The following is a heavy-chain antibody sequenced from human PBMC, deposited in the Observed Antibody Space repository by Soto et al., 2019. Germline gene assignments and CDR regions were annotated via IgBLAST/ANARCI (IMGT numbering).Heavy chain of an antibody. CDR3: AKDLFRQQLAHFDY. V-gene: IGHV3-30*18. D-gene: IGHD6-13*01. Sequence: QVQLVESGGGVVQPGRSLRLSCAASGFTFSSYGMHWVRQAPGKGLEWVAVISYDGSNKYYADSVKGRFTISRDNSKNTLDLQMTSLRAEDTAVYYCAKDLFRQQLAHFDYWGQGTLVTVSS. CDR2: ISYDGSNK. CDR1: GFTFSSYG. J-gene: IGHJ4*02.